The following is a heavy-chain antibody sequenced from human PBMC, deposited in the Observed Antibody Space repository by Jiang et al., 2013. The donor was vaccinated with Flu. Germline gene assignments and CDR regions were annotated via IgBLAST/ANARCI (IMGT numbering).Heavy chain of an antibody. CDR2: ISYDGSNK. D-gene: IGHD6-19*01. CDR1: GFTFSSYA. J-gene: IGHJ4*01. Sequence: VQLVESGGGVVQPGRSLRLSCAASGFTFSSYAMHWVRQAPGKGLEWVAVISYDGSNKYYADSVKGRFTISRDNSKNTLYLQMNSLRAEDTAVYYCARDQVAVAVWYYFD. CDR3: ARDQVAVAVWYYFD. V-gene: IGHV3-30-3*01.